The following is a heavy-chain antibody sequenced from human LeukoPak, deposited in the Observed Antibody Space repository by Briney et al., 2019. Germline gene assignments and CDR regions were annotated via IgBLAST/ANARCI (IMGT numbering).Heavy chain of an antibody. Sequence: GESLKISCKGSGXSFATKWIGWVRQMPGKGLEWMGIIYPGDSDTRYSPSFQGQVTISADKSTSTAYLQWSSLKASDTAMYYCARRVSSGSFDYWGQGTLVTVSS. D-gene: IGHD3-22*01. CDR2: IYPGDSDT. J-gene: IGHJ4*02. V-gene: IGHV5-51*01. CDR1: GXSFATKW. CDR3: ARRVSSGSFDY.